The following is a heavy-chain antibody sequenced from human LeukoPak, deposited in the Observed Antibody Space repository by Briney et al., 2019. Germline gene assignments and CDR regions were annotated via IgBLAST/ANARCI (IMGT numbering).Heavy chain of an antibody. CDR2: ISSSSSYI. D-gene: IGHD4-17*01. CDR1: GFTFSSYS. V-gene: IGHV3-21*01. CDR3: AGGRPYADSLMT. J-gene: IGHJ4*02. Sequence: GGSLRLSCAASGFTFSSYSMNWVRQAPGNGLDWVSSISSSSSYIYYSDSVKGRFTISRDNAKNSLYMQMNSLRAEDTAVYYCAGGRPYADSLMTWGQGTLVTVYS.